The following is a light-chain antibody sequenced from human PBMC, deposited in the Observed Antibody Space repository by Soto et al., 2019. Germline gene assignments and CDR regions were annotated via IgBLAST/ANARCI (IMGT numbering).Light chain of an antibody. CDR3: TSYTTSSTLV. Sequence: QSALTQPASVSGSPGQSITISCTGTSSDIGTYNSVSWYQQHAGKVPKLMIYDVTNRPSGVSDRFSGSKSGNTASLTISGLQAEDEADYYCTSYTTSSTLVCGGGITLTVL. CDR1: SSDIGTYNS. CDR2: DVT. V-gene: IGLV2-14*01. J-gene: IGLJ2*01.